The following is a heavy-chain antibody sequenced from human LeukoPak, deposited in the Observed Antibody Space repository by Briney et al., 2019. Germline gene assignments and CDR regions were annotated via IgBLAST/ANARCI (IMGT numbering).Heavy chain of an antibody. D-gene: IGHD3-10*01. CDR1: GGSISSYY. J-gene: IGHJ3*02. CDR2: IYYSGST. Sequence: SETLSLTCTVPGGSISSYYWSWIRQPPGKGLEWIGYIYYSGSTNYNPSLKSRVTISVDTSKNQFSLKLSSVTAADTAVYYCARLEVFPFITMVRGVISYAFDIWGQGTMVTVSS. V-gene: IGHV4-59*08. CDR3: ARLEVFPFITMVRGVISYAFDI.